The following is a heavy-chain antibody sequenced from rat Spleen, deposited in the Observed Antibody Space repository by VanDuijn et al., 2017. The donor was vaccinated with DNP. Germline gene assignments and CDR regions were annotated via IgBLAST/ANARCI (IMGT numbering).Heavy chain of an antibody. V-gene: IGHV2-41*01. CDR2: IWNNGGT. J-gene: IGHJ2*01. D-gene: IGHD5-1*01. Sequence: QVQLKESGPGLVQPSQTLSLTCTVAGFSLTSNSVHWVRQPPGKGLEWMGVIWNNGGTRYNSVFRSRLTITKDTSKSQVFLKLNSLQTEDTAIYYCTRDLNWGGFFDYWGQGVMVTVSS. CDR1: GFSLTSNS. CDR3: TRDLNWGGFFDY.